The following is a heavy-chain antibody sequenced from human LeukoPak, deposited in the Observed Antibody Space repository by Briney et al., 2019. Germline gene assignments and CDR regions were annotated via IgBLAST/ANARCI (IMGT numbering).Heavy chain of an antibody. CDR3: ARRTWILYYYYMDV. CDR1: GGSFSGYY. D-gene: IGHD5-18*01. J-gene: IGHJ6*03. CDR2: INHSGST. V-gene: IGHV4-34*01. Sequence: SETLSLTCAVYGGSFSGYYWSWIRQPPGKGLEWIGEINHSGSTNYNPSLKSRVTISVDTSKNQFSLKLSSVTAADTAVYYCARRTWILYYYYMDVWGKGTTVTVSS.